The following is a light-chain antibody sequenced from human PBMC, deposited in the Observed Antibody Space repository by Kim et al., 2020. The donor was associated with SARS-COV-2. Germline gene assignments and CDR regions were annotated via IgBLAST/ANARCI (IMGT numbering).Light chain of an antibody. J-gene: IGKJ1*01. CDR2: SAS. CDR1: QSVSSNF. Sequence: ENVLTQSPGTLSLSPGERATLSCRASQSVSSNFLAWYQQKPGQSPRLLIYSASSRASGIPDRFSGSGSGADFTLTISTLDPEDFAVYYCHQYGTSPETFGQGTKVEIK. CDR3: HQYGTSPET. V-gene: IGKV3-20*01.